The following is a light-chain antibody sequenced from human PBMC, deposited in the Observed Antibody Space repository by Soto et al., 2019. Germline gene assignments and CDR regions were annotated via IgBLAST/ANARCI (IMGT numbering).Light chain of an antibody. CDR2: DAS. J-gene: IGKJ4*01. CDR3: QQRSNWQGAT. V-gene: IGKV3D-20*02. Sequence: EIVLTQSPGTLSLSPGERATLSCRASQSVTNNYLDWFQQKPGQAPRLLIYDASIRADGIPDRFSGSGSETDFTLTISSLEPEDFAVYYCQQRSNWQGATFGGGTKVDIK. CDR1: QSVTNNY.